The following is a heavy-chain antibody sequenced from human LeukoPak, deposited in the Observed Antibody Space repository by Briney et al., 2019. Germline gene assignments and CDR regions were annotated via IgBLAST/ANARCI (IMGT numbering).Heavy chain of an antibody. CDR3: AKDGSDIVVVPAATGGYYYYMDV. CDR1: GGSISSGSYY. Sequence: SETLSLTCTVSGGSISSGSYYWSWIRQPAGKGLEWIGRTYKRGSTNYNPSLKSRVTISVDTSENQFSLKLSSVTAADTAVYYCAKDGSDIVVVPAATGGYYYYMDVWGKGTTVTVSS. CDR2: TYKRGST. D-gene: IGHD2-2*01. V-gene: IGHV4-61*02. J-gene: IGHJ6*03.